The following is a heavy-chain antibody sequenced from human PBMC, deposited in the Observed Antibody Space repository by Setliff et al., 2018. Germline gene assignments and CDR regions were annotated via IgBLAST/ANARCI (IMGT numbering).Heavy chain of an antibody. D-gene: IGHD3-16*01. CDR2: ISSSSSTI. CDR1: GFTFSSYS. CDR3: ARLSIKSGGGPYYNYYYMDV. Sequence: GGSLRLSCAASGFTFSSYSMNWVRQAPGKGLEWVSYISSSSSTIYYADSVKGRFTISRDNAKNSLYLQMNSLRVEDTAVYYCARLSIKSGGGPYYNYYYMDVWGKGTTVTVSS. V-gene: IGHV3-48*01. J-gene: IGHJ6*03.